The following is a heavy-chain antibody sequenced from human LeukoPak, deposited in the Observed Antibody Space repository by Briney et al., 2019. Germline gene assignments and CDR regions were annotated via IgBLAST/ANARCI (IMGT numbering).Heavy chain of an antibody. D-gene: IGHD4-17*01. J-gene: IGHJ3*02. CDR1: GFTFSSYS. Sequence: GGSLRLSCAASGFTFSSYSMNWVRQAPGKGLEWVSSISSSSSYIYYADSVKGRFTISRDNAKNSLYLQMNSLRAEDTAVYYCARSGLAMVTTYCAFDIWGQGTMVTVSS. CDR2: ISSSSSYI. CDR3: ARSGLAMVTTYCAFDI. V-gene: IGHV3-21*01.